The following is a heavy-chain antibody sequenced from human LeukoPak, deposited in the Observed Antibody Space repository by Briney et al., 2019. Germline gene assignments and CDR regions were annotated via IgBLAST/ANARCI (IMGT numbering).Heavy chain of an antibody. CDR3: AKDLLVRGVTTKSPAVDY. V-gene: IGHV3-23*01. D-gene: IGHD3-10*01. CDR1: GFTFSSFA. Sequence: GGSLRLSCAASGFTFSSFAMTWIRQSPGKGLEWASAVSASGTDTFHADSVRGRFTISRDNSKNTLYLQMNSLRAEDTAVYYCAKDLLVRGVTTKSPAVDYWGQGTLVTVSS. J-gene: IGHJ4*02. CDR2: VSASGTDT.